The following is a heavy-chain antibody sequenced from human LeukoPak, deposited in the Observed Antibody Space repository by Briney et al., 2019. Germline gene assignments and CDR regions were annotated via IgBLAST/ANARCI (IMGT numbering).Heavy chain of an antibody. V-gene: IGHV3-23*01. CDR2: ISGSGGST. J-gene: IGHJ6*03. CDR1: GFTFSSYA. D-gene: IGHD3-10*01. CDR3: AKFGVWFGDFYYYCMDV. Sequence: PGGSLRLSCAASGFTFSSYAMSWVRQAPGKGLEWVSAISGSGGSTYYADSVKGRFTISRDNFKNTLYLQMNSLRAEDTAVYYCAKFGVWFGDFYYYCMDVWGKGTTVTVSS.